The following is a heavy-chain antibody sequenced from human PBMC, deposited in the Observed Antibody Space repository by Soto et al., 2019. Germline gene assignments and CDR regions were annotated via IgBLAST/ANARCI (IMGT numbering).Heavy chain of an antibody. Sequence: GGSLRLSCAASGFTVSSNYMSWVRQAPGKGLEWVSVIYSGGSTYYADSVKGRFTISRDNSKNTLYLQMNSLRAEDTAVYYCARGGRNYDILTGYYPTYYYYYMDVWGKGTTVTVS. D-gene: IGHD3-9*01. CDR2: IYSGGST. CDR3: ARGGRNYDILTGYYPTYYYYYMDV. CDR1: GFTVSSNY. V-gene: IGHV3-66*01. J-gene: IGHJ6*03.